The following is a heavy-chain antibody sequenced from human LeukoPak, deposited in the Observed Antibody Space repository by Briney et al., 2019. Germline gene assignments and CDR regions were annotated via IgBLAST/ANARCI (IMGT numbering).Heavy chain of an antibody. J-gene: IGHJ3*02. CDR3: SSIMITFGSHGPHDAFDI. CDR1: GFTFSSYG. CDR2: IWYDGSNK. V-gene: IGHV3-33*08. D-gene: IGHD3-16*01. Sequence: HPGGSLRLSCAASGFTFSSYGMHWVRQAPGKGLEWVAVIWYDGSNKYYADSVKGRFTISRDNSKNTLYLQMNSLRAEDTAVYYCSSIMITFGSHGPHDAFDIWGQGTMVTVSS.